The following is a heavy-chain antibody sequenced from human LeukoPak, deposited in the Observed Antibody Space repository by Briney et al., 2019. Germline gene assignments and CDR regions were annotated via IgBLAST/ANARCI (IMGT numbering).Heavy chain of an antibody. J-gene: IGHJ4*02. CDR3: AKVRRGLGELLCPDY. V-gene: IGHV3-23*01. D-gene: IGHD3-10*01. CDR1: GFTFSSYA. Sequence: PGGSLRLSCAASGFTFSSYAMSWVRQAPGKGLEWVSAISGSGGSTYYADSVKGRFTTSRDNSKNTLYLQMNSLRAEDTAVYYCAKVRRGLGELLCPDYWGQGTLATVSS. CDR2: ISGSGGST.